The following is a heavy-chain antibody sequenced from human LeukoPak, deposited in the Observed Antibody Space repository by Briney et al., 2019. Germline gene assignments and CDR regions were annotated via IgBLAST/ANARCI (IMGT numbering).Heavy chain of an antibody. V-gene: IGHV4-59*01. CDR2: IYYTGST. D-gene: IGHD2-15*01. J-gene: IGHJ6*02. CDR1: GGSISSYY. CDR3: AKEREYCSSGSCHYDLDV. Sequence: PSETLSLTCTVSGGSISSYYWTWIRQPPGKGLEWIGYIYYTGSTNYNPSLKSRVTISVDTSKNQFSLKLSSVTAAGTAVYYCAKEREYCSSGSCHYDLDVWGQGTTVTVSS.